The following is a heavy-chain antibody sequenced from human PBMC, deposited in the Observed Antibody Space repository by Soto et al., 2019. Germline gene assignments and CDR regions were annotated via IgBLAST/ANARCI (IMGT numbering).Heavy chain of an antibody. CDR3: ARDLSDGGALDY. V-gene: IGHV1-69*08. J-gene: IGHJ4*02. CDR1: GGTFSSYT. Sequence: QVQLVQSGAEVKKPGSSVKVSCKASGGTFSSYTISWVRQAPGQGLEWMGRIIPILGIANYAQKFQGRVTITADKSTSTAYMELSRLRSEDTAVYYCARDLSDGGALDYWGQGTLVTVSS. D-gene: IGHD4-17*01. CDR2: IIPILGIA.